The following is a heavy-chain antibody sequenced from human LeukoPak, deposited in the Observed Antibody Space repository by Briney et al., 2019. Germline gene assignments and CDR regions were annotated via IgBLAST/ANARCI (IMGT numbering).Heavy chain of an antibody. D-gene: IGHD2-2*02. Sequence: GGSLRLSCAASGFTFSSYAMHWVRQAPGKGLEWVAVISYDGSNKYYADSVKGRFTISRDNSKNTLYLQMNSLRAEDTAVYYCARDRVGGYCSSTSCYTRSYYYYGMDVWGQGTTVTVSS. CDR2: ISYDGSNK. V-gene: IGHV3-30-3*01. CDR1: GFTFSSYA. CDR3: ARDRVGGYCSSTSCYTRSYYYYGMDV. J-gene: IGHJ6*02.